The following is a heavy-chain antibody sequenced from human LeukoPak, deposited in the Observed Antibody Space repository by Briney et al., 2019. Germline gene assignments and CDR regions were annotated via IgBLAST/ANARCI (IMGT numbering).Heavy chain of an antibody. D-gene: IGHD3-3*01. CDR3: AKELALWSGYYGWVDY. CDR1: GFSFSSYA. V-gene: IGHV3-23*01. CDR2: ITGSGGNT. J-gene: IGHJ4*02. Sequence: GGSLRLSCAASGFSFSSYAMSWVRQAPGRGLEWVSAITGSGGNTYYADSVKGRFTISRDNSKNTLYLQMNSLRAEDTAVYYCAKELALWSGYYGWVDYWGQGTLVTVSS.